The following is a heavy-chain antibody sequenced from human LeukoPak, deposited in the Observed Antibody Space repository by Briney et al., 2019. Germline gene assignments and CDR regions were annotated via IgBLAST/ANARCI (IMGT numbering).Heavy chain of an antibody. Sequence: SQTLSLTCVVSGDSVSSKNGAWNWIRQSPSRGLEWLGRTYYRSKWYNDYAESMEGRTTISQDTSKNQYSLHLNSVTPDDTAVYYCARDFGTTGWHTFDYWGQGTLVTVSS. CDR1: GDSVSSKNGA. V-gene: IGHV6-1*01. J-gene: IGHJ4*02. CDR2: TYYRSKWYN. CDR3: ARDFGTTGWHTFDY. D-gene: IGHD6-19*01.